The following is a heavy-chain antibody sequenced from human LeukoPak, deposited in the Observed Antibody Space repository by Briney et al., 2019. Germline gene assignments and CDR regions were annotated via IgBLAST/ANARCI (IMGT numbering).Heavy chain of an antibody. CDR3: VRDPAYEYVWGTYRPDPYFDY. J-gene: IGHJ4*02. CDR1: GFIFRSHG. Sequence: QPGRSLRLSCAASGFIFRSHGMHWVRQAPGKGLEWVAGTSKEGSYKFYADSVKGRFTMSRDNSKNTLYLRMNGLTADDTAVYYCVRDPAYEYVWGTYRPDPYFDYWGQGALVTVSP. D-gene: IGHD3-16*02. CDR2: TSKEGSYK. V-gene: IGHV3-30*03.